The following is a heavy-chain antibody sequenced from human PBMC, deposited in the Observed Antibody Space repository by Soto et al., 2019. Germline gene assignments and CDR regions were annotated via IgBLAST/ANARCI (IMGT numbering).Heavy chain of an antibody. CDR1: GYTFTGYY. CDR3: ARGPDRDIVQLERLNGMDV. D-gene: IGHD1-1*01. J-gene: IGHJ6*02. V-gene: IGHV1-2*02. CDR2: INPNSGGT. Sequence: QVQLVQSGAEVKKPGASVKVSCKASGYTFTGYYMHWVRQAPGQGLEWMGWINPNSGGTNYAQKFQGGVTMTRDTSISTAYMELSRLRSDDTAVYYCARGPDRDIVQLERLNGMDVWGQGTTVTVSS.